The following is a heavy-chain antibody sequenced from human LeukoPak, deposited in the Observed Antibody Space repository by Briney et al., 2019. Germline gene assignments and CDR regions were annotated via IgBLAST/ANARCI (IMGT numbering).Heavy chain of an antibody. CDR2: IIPIFGTA. CDR3: ARGPKKGLKGSGYVFDY. J-gene: IGHJ4*02. V-gene: IGHV1-69*05. CDR1: GGTFSSYA. Sequence: ASVKVSCKASGGTFSSYAISWVRQAPGQGLEWMGGIIPIFGTANYAQKFQGRVTMTRNTSISTAYMELSSLRSEDTAVYYCARGPKKGLKGSGYVFDYWGQGTLVTVSS. D-gene: IGHD5-12*01.